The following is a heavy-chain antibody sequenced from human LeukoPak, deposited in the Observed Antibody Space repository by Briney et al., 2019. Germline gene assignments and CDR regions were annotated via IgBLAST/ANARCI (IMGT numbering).Heavy chain of an antibody. D-gene: IGHD1/OR15-1a*01. CDR1: GFTFDDYG. CDR3: ARAVTTYPPNWFDP. V-gene: IGHV3-20*04. CDR2: INWNGGST. J-gene: IGHJ5*02. Sequence: GGSLRLSCAASGFTFDDYGMSWVRRAPGKGLEWVSGINWNGGSTGYADSVKGRFTISRDNAKNSLYLQMNSLRAEDTALYYCARAVTTYPPNWFDPWGQGTLVTVSS.